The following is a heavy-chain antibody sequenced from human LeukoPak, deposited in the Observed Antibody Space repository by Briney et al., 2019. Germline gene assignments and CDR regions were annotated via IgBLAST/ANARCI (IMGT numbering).Heavy chain of an antibody. CDR1: GFTFSSYG. CDR2: IWYDGSNK. D-gene: IGHD4-17*01. CDR3: ARLHADSYFFDH. J-gene: IGHJ4*02. V-gene: IGHV3-33*01. Sequence: GRSLRLSCAASGFTFSSYGMHWVRQAPGKGLEWVAVIWYDGSNKYYADSVKGRFTISRDNSKNTLYLQMNSLRAEDTAVYYCARLHADSYFFDHWGQGSLVIVSS.